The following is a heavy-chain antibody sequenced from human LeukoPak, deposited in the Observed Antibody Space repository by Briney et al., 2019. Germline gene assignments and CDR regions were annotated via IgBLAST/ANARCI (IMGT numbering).Heavy chain of an antibody. J-gene: IGHJ4*02. CDR1: GYTFTSYG. CDR3: TSVGYCSGGSCYPGAY. CDR2: ISAYNGNT. D-gene: IGHD2-15*01. Sequence: ASVKVSCKASGYTFTSYGISWVRQAPGQGLEWMGWISAYNGNTNYAQKLQGRVTMTTDTSTSTAYMELRSLRSDDTAVYYCTSVGYCSGGSCYPGAYWGQGTLVTVSS. V-gene: IGHV1-18*04.